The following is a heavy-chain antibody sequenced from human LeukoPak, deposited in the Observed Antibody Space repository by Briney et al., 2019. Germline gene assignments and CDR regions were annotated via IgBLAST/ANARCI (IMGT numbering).Heavy chain of an antibody. J-gene: IGHJ5*02. D-gene: IGHD6-13*01. Sequence: GGSLRLSCAASGFTFSSYAMSWVRRAPGEGLEWVSTVSGSGGNTYYADSVKGRFTISRDNTKNTLYLQMNSLRAEDTAVYYCVRESPVAAVGRSWFDPWGQGTLVTVFS. CDR2: VSGSGGNT. CDR1: GFTFSSYA. V-gene: IGHV3-23*01. CDR3: VRESPVAAVGRSWFDP.